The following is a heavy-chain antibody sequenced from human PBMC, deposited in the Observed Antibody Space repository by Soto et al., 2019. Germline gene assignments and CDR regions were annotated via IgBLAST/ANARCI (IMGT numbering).Heavy chain of an antibody. V-gene: IGHV3-33*01. Sequence: GGSLRLSCAASGFTFGHYGMHWVRQSPGKGLEWMAVIWHDGSNEKYADSVQGRFSVSRDNSNNMLYLQMNSLRAEDTAVYYCARDPSHRNLFDLRGQGTLVTVSS. CDR3: ARDPSHRNLFDL. CDR2: IWHDGSNE. J-gene: IGHJ4*02. CDR1: GFTFGHYG.